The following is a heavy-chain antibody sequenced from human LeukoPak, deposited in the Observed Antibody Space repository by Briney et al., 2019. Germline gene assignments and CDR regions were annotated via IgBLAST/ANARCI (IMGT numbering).Heavy chain of an antibody. J-gene: IGHJ5*02. CDR3: ARGGSGWNWFDP. CDR2: IYTTGNS. CDR1: GGSISGYY. Sequence: SETLSLTCTVSGGSISGYYWSWIRQPAGKGLEWIGRIYTTGNSIYNPSLKSRFTMSVDTSKNQFSLRLTSVTAADTAVYYCARGGSGWNWFDPWGQGTLVTVSS. D-gene: IGHD6-19*01. V-gene: IGHV4-4*07.